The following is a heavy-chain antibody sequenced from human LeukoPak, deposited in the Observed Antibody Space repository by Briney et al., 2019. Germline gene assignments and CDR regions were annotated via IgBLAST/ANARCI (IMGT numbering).Heavy chain of an antibody. CDR3: ARRDFFDSSGYAPLFDY. CDR1: GFTFSSYA. CDR2: ITGNGGST. Sequence: QSGGSLRLSCAASGFTFSSYAMSWVRQAPGKGLNWVTGITGNGGSTYYADSVKGRFTISRDNSKNTLYLQMNSLRAEDTAVYYCARRDFFDSSGYAPLFDYWGQGTLVTVSS. V-gene: IGHV3-23*01. J-gene: IGHJ4*02. D-gene: IGHD3-22*01.